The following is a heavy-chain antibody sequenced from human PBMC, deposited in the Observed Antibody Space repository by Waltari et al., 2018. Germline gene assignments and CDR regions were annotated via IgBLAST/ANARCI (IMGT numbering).Heavy chain of an antibody. J-gene: IGHJ4*02. V-gene: IGHV3-30*02. Sequence: QVQLVESGGGVVQLGGSLRLSCAASGFTFSLHGMQWVRQAPGKGLEWVAFIRNDGGSEYYAESVKGRFTISRDNSKNMVYLQLYSLRLDDTAVYYCTKGGTSFDFWGQGALVTVSS. CDR1: GFTFSLHG. D-gene: IGHD1-26*01. CDR2: IRNDGGSE. CDR3: TKGGTSFDF.